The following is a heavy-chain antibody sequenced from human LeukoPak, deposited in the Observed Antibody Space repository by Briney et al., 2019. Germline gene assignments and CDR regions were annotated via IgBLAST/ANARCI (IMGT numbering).Heavy chain of an antibody. CDR1: GFTFSSYW. CDR3: ARTGYSSSWYPFDY. Sequence: GGSLRLSCAASGFTFSSYWMSWVRQARWKGVEWVANIRQDGSEKYYVDSVKGRFTISRDHGKNSLYLQMNSLRAEDTAVYYCARTGYSSSWYPFDYWGQGTLVTVSS. D-gene: IGHD6-13*01. V-gene: IGHV3-7*01. J-gene: IGHJ4*02. CDR2: IRQDGSEK.